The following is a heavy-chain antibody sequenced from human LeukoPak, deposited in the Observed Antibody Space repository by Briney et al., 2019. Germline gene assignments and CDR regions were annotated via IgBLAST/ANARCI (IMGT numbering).Heavy chain of an antibody. V-gene: IGHV3-30*18. J-gene: IGHJ4*02. CDR3: AKDRSPGYSGYVGY. CDR2: ISYEGSNK. CDR1: GFTFSSYG. Sequence: GRSLRLPCAASGFTFSSYGMHWVRQAPGRGLEGVAVISYEGSNKYYADSVKGRFTISRDNSKNTLYLQMNSLRAEDTAVYYCAKDRSPGYSGYVGYWGQGTLVTVSS. D-gene: IGHD5-12*01.